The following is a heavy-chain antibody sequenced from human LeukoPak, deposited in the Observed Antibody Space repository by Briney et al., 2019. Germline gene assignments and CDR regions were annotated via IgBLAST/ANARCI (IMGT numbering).Heavy chain of an antibody. Sequence: SETLSLTCAVSGGSISSSDYSWSWLRQPPGTGLEWIGYIYHSGSAYYNPSLKSRVTISVDRSKNQFSLKLRSVTAADTAVYYCAREPTGYYYGMDVWGQGTTVTVSS. J-gene: IGHJ6*02. V-gene: IGHV4-30-2*01. D-gene: IGHD1-1*01. CDR2: IYHSGSA. CDR1: GGSISSSDYS. CDR3: AREPTGYYYGMDV.